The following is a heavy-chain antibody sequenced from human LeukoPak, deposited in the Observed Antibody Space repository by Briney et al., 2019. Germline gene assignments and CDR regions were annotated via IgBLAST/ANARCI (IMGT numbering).Heavy chain of an antibody. Sequence: PGRSLRLSCAASGFTFSSYAMHWVRQAPGKGLEWVAVISYDGSNKYYADSVKGRFTISRDNSKNTLYLQMNSLRAEDTAVYYCARDPRRYSNYPTFDYWGQGTLVTVSS. CDR2: ISYDGSNK. CDR3: ARDPRRYSNYPTFDY. D-gene: IGHD4-11*01. J-gene: IGHJ4*02. CDR1: GFTFSSYA. V-gene: IGHV3-30*04.